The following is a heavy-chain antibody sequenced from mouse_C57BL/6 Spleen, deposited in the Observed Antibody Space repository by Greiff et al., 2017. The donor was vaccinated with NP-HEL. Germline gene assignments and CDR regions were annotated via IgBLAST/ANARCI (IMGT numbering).Heavy chain of an antibody. V-gene: IGHV1-69*01. CDR2: IDPSDSYT. CDR3: ARSLIYYGNYIYAMDY. J-gene: IGHJ4*01. D-gene: IGHD2-1*01. Sequence: VQLQQPGAELVMPGASVKLSCKASGYTFTSYWMHWVKQRPGQGLVWIGEIDPSDSYTNYNQKFKGKSTLTVDKSSSTAYMQLSSLTSEDSAVYYCARSLIYYGNYIYAMDYWGQGTSVTVSS. CDR1: GYTFTSYW.